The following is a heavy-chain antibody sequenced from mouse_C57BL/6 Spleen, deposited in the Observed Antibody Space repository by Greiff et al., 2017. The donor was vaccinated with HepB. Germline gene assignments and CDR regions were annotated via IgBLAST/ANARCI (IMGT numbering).Heavy chain of an antibody. CDR3: ARASTTVVEDCYFDV. CDR2: IDPNSGGT. D-gene: IGHD1-1*01. J-gene: IGHJ1*03. CDR1: GYTFTSYW. Sequence: QVQLQQPGAELVKPGASVKLSCKASGYTFTSYWMHWVKQRPGRGLEWIGRIDPNSGGTKYNEKFKSKATLTVDKPSSTAYMQLSSLTSEDSAVYYCARASTTVVEDCYFDVWGTGTTVTVAS. V-gene: IGHV1-72*01.